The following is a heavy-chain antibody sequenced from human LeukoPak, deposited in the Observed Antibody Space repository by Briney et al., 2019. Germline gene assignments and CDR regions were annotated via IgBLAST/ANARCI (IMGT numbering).Heavy chain of an antibody. CDR3: AREIGNYYDSSGYYLFDAFDI. D-gene: IGHD3-22*01. CDR1: GGSISSGSYY. Sequence: SETLSLTCTVSGGSISSGSYYWSWIRQPAGKGLEWIGRIYTSGSTNYNPSLKSRVTISVDTSKNQFSLKLSSVTAADTAVYYCAREIGNYYDSSGYYLFDAFDIWGQGTMVTVSS. J-gene: IGHJ3*02. CDR2: IYTSGST. V-gene: IGHV4-61*02.